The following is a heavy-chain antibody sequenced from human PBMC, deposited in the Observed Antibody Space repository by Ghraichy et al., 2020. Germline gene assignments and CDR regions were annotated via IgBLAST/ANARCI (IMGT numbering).Heavy chain of an antibody. Sequence: GGSLRLSCVASGFTFNTYWMSWVRQAPGKGLEWVADITQDGSKEYFADSVRGRFTISRDNSKNSLYLQMNGLRAEDTAVYYCARSAVMTIKRLFAYWGQGTLVAVS. CDR3: ARSAVMTIKRLFAY. J-gene: IGHJ4*02. CDR1: GFTFNTYW. V-gene: IGHV3-7*03. CDR2: ITQDGSKE. D-gene: IGHD4-11*01.